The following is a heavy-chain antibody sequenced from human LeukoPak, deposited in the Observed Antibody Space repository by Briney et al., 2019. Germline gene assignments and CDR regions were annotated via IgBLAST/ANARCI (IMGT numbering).Heavy chain of an antibody. D-gene: IGHD2-15*01. CDR2: IKLDGSEK. Sequence: GGSLRLSCAASGFTFSTYWMSWVRQAPGKGLEWVAHIKLDGSEKSYVDSVKGRFTISRDNAKNSLYLQMNSLRAEDTAVYYCARDGRYCSGGSCYSTVGAFDIWGQGTMVTVSS. CDR1: GFTFSTYW. CDR3: ARDGRYCSGGSCYSTVGAFDI. J-gene: IGHJ3*02. V-gene: IGHV3-7*01.